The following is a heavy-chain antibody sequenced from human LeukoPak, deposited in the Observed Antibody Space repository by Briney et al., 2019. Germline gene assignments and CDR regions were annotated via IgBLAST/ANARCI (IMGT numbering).Heavy chain of an antibody. CDR3: AREGLSMVRGVLPKEAWGWFDP. D-gene: IGHD3-10*01. CDR1: GGSFSRYY. CDR2: INHSGST. Sequence: SETLSLTCAVYGGSFSRYYWNWIRQPPGKGLEWIGEINHSGSTNYNPSLKSRVTISVDTSKNQFSLKVTSVTAADTAVYYCAREGLSMVRGVLPKEAWGWFDPWGQGTLVTVSS. V-gene: IGHV4-34*01. J-gene: IGHJ5*02.